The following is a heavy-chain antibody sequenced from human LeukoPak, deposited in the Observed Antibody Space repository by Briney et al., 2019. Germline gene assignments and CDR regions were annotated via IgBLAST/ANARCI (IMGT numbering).Heavy chain of an antibody. J-gene: IGHJ3*02. CDR3: LTIVETDLDAFDI. D-gene: IGHD2-21*01. V-gene: IGHV3-74*01. CDR2: INSDGSST. CDR1: GFTFSTYW. Sequence: GGSLRLSCAASGFTFSTYWMHWVRQAPGKGLVWVSRINSDGSSTNYADSVEGRFTISRDNAKNTLYLQMNSLRAEDTAVYYCLTIVETDLDAFDIWGQGTKVTVSS.